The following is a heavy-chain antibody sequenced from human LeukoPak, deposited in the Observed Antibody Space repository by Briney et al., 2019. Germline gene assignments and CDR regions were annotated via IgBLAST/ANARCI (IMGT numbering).Heavy chain of an antibody. J-gene: IGHJ5*02. CDR3: ANGAKFDP. CDR2: IYYSGSA. D-gene: IGHD5-24*01. V-gene: IGHV4-39*02. Sequence: SETLSLTCTVSGGSIAGSSYYWVWIRQPPGNGLEWIGTIYYSGSASYNPSLKSRVTISVDTSKNHFSLELKSLTVADTAVYYCANGAKFDPWGPGTLVTVSS. CDR1: GGSIAGSSYY.